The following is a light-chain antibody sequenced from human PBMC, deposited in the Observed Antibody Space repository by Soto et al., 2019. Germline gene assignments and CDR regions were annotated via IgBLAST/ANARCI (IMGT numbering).Light chain of an antibody. CDR2: GAS. CDR3: QQYNNWPLT. J-gene: IGKJ5*01. Sequence: EIVMTQSPATLSVSPGERATLSCRASQSVSSNLAWYQQKPGQAPRLLIYGASSRATGIPVRFSGSGSGTEFTLTISSLQSEDFDVYYCQQYNNWPLTFGQGTRLEIK. V-gene: IGKV3-15*01. CDR1: QSVSSN.